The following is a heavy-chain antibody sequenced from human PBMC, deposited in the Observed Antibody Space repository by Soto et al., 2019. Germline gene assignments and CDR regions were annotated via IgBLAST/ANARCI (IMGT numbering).Heavy chain of an antibody. Sequence: NPSETLSLTCSVSGYSVSSSDYYWAWIRQPPEKGLEWIGSMLYSGLTYYNPSLKSRVTLSVDTSKNQFSVRLNSVTASDTAVYYCARGVGVNSMVTHSYYYGMDVWGQGTTVTVSS. J-gene: IGHJ6*02. V-gene: IGHV4-39*01. CDR1: GYSVSSSDYY. CDR2: MLYSGLT. CDR3: ARGVGVNSMVTHSYYYGMDV. D-gene: IGHD5-18*01.